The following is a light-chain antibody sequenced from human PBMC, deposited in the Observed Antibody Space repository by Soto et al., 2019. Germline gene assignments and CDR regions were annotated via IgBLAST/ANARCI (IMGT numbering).Light chain of an antibody. Sequence: EIVLTQSPATLSLSPGERATLSCRASQSVSTYLAWYQQKPGQAPRLLIYDASTRATGIPARFSGSGSGTDFTIPICILVPEDFSVYYCQQRSNSFGPGTKVDI. V-gene: IGKV3-11*01. J-gene: IGKJ3*01. CDR1: QSVSTY. CDR2: DAS. CDR3: QQRSNS.